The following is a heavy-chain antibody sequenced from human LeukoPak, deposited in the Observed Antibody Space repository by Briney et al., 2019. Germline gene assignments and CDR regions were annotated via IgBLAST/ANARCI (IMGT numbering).Heavy chain of an antibody. V-gene: IGHV4-34*01. J-gene: IGHJ6*02. CDR1: GGSFSGYY. CDR2: INHSGST. Sequence: SETLSLTCAVYGGSFSGYYWSWIRQPPGKGLEWIGEINHSGSTNYNPSLKSRVTISVDTSKNQFSLKLSSVTAADTAVYYCARGRHRRITMVRGVHYNGMDVWGQGTTVTVSS. D-gene: IGHD3-10*01. CDR3: ARGRHRRITMVRGVHYNGMDV.